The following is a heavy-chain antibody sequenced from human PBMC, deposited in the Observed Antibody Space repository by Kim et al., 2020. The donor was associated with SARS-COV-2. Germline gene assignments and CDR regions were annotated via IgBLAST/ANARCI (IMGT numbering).Heavy chain of an antibody. CDR2: IYYSGST. CDR3: ARQSIAVAGTGTNQNYYYYGMDV. V-gene: IGHV4-39*01. CDR1: GGSISSSSYY. Sequence: SETLSLTCTVSGGSISSSSYYWGWIRQPPGKGLEWIGSIYYSGSTYYNPSLKSRVTISVDTSKNQFSLKLSSVTAADTAVYYCARQSIAVAGTGTNQNYYYYGMDVWGQGTTVTVSS. D-gene: IGHD6-19*01. J-gene: IGHJ6*02.